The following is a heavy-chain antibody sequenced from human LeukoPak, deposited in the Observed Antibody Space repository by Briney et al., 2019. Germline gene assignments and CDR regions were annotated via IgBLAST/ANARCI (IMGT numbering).Heavy chain of an antibody. V-gene: IGHV3-15*01. CDR2: IKSKTDGGTT. Sequence: GGSPRLSCAASGFTFSNAWMSWVRQAPGKGLEWVGRIKSKTDGGTTDYAAPVKGRFTISRDDSKNTLYLQMNSLKTEDTAVYYCTTQWVGSGQLQDYWGQGALVTVSS. CDR1: GFTFSNAW. CDR3: TTQWVGSGQLQDY. J-gene: IGHJ4*02. D-gene: IGHD2-15*01.